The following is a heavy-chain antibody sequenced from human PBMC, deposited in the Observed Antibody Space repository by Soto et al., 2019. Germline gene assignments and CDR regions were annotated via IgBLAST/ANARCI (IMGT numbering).Heavy chain of an antibody. CDR1: GGTFSSYA. Sequence: QVQLVQSGAEVKKPGSSVKVSCKASGGTFSSYAISWVRQAPGQGLEWMGGIIPIFGTANYAQKFQGRVKITADKTTSTAYMELSSLRSEDTAVYYCARRGYYDSSGYQSFDYWGQGTLVTVSS. J-gene: IGHJ4*02. V-gene: IGHV1-69*06. CDR2: IIPIFGTA. D-gene: IGHD3-22*01. CDR3: ARRGYYDSSGYQSFDY.